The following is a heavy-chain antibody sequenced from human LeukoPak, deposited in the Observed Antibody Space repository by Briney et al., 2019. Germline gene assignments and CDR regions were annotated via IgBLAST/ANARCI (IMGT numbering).Heavy chain of an antibody. CDR2: ISSSSSYI. CDR3: ARRGYSYGQEYFQH. V-gene: IGHV3-21*01. J-gene: IGHJ1*01. Sequence: PGGSLRLSCAASGFTFSSCSMNWVRQAPGKGLEWVSSISSSSSYIYYADSVKGRFTISRDNAKNSLYLQMNSLRAEDTAVYYCARRGYSYGQEYFQHWGQGTLVTVSS. D-gene: IGHD5-18*01. CDR1: GFTFSSCS.